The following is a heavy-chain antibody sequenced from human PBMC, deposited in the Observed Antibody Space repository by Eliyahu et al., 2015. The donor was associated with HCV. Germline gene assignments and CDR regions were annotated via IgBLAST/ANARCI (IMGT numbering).Heavy chain of an antibody. D-gene: IGHD3-3*01. V-gene: IGHV1-69*02. J-gene: IGHJ5*02. CDR1: GGTFSSYT. Sequence: QXQLVQSGAEVKKPGSSVKVSCKASGGTFSSYTXSWXRQAPGQGLEWMGRIIPILGIANYAQKFQGRVTITADKSTSTAYMELSSLRSEDTAVYYCARVYYDFWSGSEIAGAPHPMKFWFDPWGQGTLVTVSS. CDR2: IIPILGIA. CDR3: ARVYYDFWSGSEIAGAPHPMKFWFDP.